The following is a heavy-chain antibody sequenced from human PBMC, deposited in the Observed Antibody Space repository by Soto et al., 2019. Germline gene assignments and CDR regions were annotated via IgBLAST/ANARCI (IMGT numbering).Heavy chain of an antibody. D-gene: IGHD2-15*01. CDR2: ISGSGSGT. CDR3: AKGPSGGKGFYFDY. Sequence: EVLLLESGGGLVQPGGSLRLSCAASGFTFSSYAMNWVRLAPGKGLEWVSSISGSGSGTYYADSVKGRFTISKDNSKNTLYLQVNSLTAEDTALYYCAKGPSGGKGFYFDYWGQGALVTVSS. V-gene: IGHV3-23*01. J-gene: IGHJ4*02. CDR1: GFTFSSYA.